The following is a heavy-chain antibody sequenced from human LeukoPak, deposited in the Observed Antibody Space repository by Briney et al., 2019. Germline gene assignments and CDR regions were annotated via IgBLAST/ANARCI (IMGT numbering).Heavy chain of an antibody. CDR2: GST. D-gene: IGHD5-18*01. V-gene: IGHV4-4*07. J-gene: IGHJ6*02. CDR3: ASENRYSYGYYYYYGMDV. Sequence: GSTNYNPSLKGRVTMSVDTSKNQFSLKLSSVTAADTAVYYCASENRYSYGYYYYYGMDVWGQGTTVTVSS.